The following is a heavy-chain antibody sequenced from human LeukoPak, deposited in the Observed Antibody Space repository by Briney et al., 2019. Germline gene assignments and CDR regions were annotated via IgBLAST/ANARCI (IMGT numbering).Heavy chain of an antibody. J-gene: IGHJ4*02. V-gene: IGHV3-21*01. CDR3: AREGRRVEFDY. CDR1: GFTFTSYS. D-gene: IGHD1-1*01. CDR2: ISSSSSYI. Sequence: PGRSLRLSCAASGFTFTSYSMNWVRQAPGKGLEWVSSISSSSSYIYYADSVKGRFTISRDNAKNSLYLQMNSLRAEDTAVYYCAREGRRVEFDYWGQGTLVTVSS.